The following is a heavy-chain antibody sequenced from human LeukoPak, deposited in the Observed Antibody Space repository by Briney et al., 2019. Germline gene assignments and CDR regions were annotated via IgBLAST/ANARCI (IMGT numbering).Heavy chain of an antibody. V-gene: IGHV4-34*01. D-gene: IGHD3-3*01. CDR3: ARAHSIRSVVIISRFDY. CDR1: GGSFSGYY. Sequence: SETLSLTCAIYGGSFSGYYWSWIRQPPGKGLEWIGEINHSGSTNYNPSLKSRVTISVDTSKNQFSLKLSSVTAADTAVYYCARAHSIRSVVIISRFDYWGQGTLVTVSS. J-gene: IGHJ4*02. CDR2: INHSGST.